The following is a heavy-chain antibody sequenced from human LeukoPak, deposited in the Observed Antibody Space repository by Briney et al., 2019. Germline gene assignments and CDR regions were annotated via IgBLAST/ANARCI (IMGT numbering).Heavy chain of an antibody. CDR1: GCDFTNYA. D-gene: IGHD5-12*01. V-gene: IGHV1-3*01. CDR3: ARGRGNSGYDWPYFDF. CDR2: INAGNGNT. Sequence: ASVKVSCKASGCDFTNYAIHWVRQAPGQRLEWMGWINAGNGNTKYSQKFQGRVTLTRDTSANTAYMELSSLRSEDTAVYYCARGRGNSGYDWPYFDFWGQGTLVTVSS. J-gene: IGHJ4*02.